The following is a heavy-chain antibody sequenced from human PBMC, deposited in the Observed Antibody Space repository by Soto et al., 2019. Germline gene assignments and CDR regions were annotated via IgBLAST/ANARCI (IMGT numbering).Heavy chain of an antibody. V-gene: IGHV3-23*01. D-gene: IGHD2-2*01. J-gene: IGHJ6*02. CDR2: IVGSGGSA. CDR1: GFTFSTYA. Sequence: VPLLESGGGLVQPGGSLRLSCAASGFTFSTYAMSGVRQAPWSGLAWVSGIVGSGGSAYSADSVKGRFTISRDNSKNTLYLQMKRLRAEDTAVYFCAKCCSPAIGDDYYYGMNVWGQWPTVTVSS. CDR3: AKCCSPAIGDDYYYGMNV.